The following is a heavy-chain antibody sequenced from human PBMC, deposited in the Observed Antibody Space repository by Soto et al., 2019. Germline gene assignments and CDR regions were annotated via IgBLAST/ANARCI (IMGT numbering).Heavy chain of an antibody. Sequence: EVHLVESGGGLVQPGGSLRLSCAASGFTFSDYEMNWVRQAPGKRLEWVSYISLSGTTIHYADSVKGRFTISRDNAKNSVYLQMNSLRVEDTAIYYCAREGGFDWFYPWGQGTLVTVSS. CDR3: AREGGFDWFYP. CDR2: ISLSGTTI. J-gene: IGHJ5*02. V-gene: IGHV3-48*03. CDR1: GFTFSDYE.